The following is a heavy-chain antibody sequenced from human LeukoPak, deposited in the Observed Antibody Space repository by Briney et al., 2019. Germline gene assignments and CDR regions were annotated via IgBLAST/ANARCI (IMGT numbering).Heavy chain of an antibody. Sequence: PGGSLRLSCAASGFTFSSYAMSWGRHAPGKGVEWGSAISSSGGSTYYADSVKGRFTISRDNSKNTLNLQMKSLRAEDTGVYYCAKGRDFGWLLNQARSPFDYWGQGTLVTVSS. CDR2: ISSSGGST. D-gene: IGHD3-9*01. CDR1: GFTFSSYA. CDR3: AKGRDFGWLLNQARSPFDY. J-gene: IGHJ4*02. V-gene: IGHV3-23*01.